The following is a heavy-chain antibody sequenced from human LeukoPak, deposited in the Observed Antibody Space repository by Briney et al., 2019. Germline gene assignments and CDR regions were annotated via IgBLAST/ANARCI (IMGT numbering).Heavy chain of an antibody. D-gene: IGHD3-22*01. J-gene: IGHJ5*02. Sequence: SETLSLTCTVSGGSISSSSYYWGWIRQPPGKGLEWIGSIYYSGSTYYNPSLKSRVTISVDTSKNQISLKLSSVTAADTAVYYCARDRSGYTRAEVDPWGQGTLVTVSS. CDR1: GGSISSSSYY. V-gene: IGHV4-39*07. CDR2: IYYSGST. CDR3: ARDRSGYTRAEVDP.